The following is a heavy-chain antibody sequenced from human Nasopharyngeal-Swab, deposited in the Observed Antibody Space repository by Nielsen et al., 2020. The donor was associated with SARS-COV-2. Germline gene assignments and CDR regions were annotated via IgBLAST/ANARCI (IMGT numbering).Heavy chain of an antibody. CDR2: INPNSGGT. CDR3: AKTPTHYQLLHNGMDV. CDR1: GYTFTGYY. V-gene: IGHV1-2*06. D-gene: IGHD2-2*01. Sequence: SVKVSCKASGYTFTGYYIHWVRQAPGQGLEWMGRINPNSGGTNYAQKFQGRVTMTRDTSITTAYMELSRLRADDTAVYYCAKTPTHYQLLHNGMDVWGQGTTVTVSS. J-gene: IGHJ6*02.